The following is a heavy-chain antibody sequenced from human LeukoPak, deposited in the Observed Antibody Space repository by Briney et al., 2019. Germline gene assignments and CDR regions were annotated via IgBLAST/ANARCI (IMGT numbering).Heavy chain of an antibody. CDR2: IYYSGST. J-gene: IGHJ4*02. V-gene: IGHV4-61*01. CDR1: GGSVSSGTYY. CDR3: ARTVLYYFDY. D-gene: IGHD2-8*02. Sequence: PSETLSLTCTVSGGSVSSGTYYWSWIRQPPGKGLEWIGYIYYSGSTNYNPSLKSRVTISVDTSKNQFSLKLSSVTAADTAVYYCARTVLYYFDYWGQGTLVTVSS.